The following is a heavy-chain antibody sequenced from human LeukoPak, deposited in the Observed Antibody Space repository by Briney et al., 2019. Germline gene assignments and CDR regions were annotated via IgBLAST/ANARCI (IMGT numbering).Heavy chain of an antibody. Sequence: PSETLSLTCAVYGGSFSGYYWSWIRQPPGKGLECIGEINHSGSTNYNPSLKSRVPISVDTSKNQFSLKLSSVTAADTAVYYCARGLRLYYDSSGYYSRGYYYYYYMDVWGKGTTVTVSS. CDR2: INHSGST. V-gene: IGHV4-34*01. J-gene: IGHJ6*03. CDR1: GGSFSGYY. D-gene: IGHD3-22*01. CDR3: ARGLRLYYDSSGYYSRGYYYYYYMDV.